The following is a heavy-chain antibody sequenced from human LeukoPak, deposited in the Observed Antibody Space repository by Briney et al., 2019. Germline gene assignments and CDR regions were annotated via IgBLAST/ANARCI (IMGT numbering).Heavy chain of an antibody. V-gene: IGHV3-30*02. D-gene: IGHD3-9*01. CDR1: GFTFSSYG. CDR3: AKDLSRYYEILTGYPAY. CDR2: LRYDGSND. Sequence: PGGSLRLSCAASGFTFSSYGRPWVRQAPGKGLERVAFLRYDGSNDYYADSVKGRFPIYRDNSKNTLCLQMNSLRAEDTAVYYCAKDLSRYYEILTGYPAYWGQGTLVTVSS. J-gene: IGHJ4*02.